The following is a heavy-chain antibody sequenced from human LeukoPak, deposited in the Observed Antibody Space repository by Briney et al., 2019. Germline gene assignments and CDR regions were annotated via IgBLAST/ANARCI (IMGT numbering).Heavy chain of an antibody. J-gene: IGHJ4*02. V-gene: IGHV1-69*13. CDR1: GGTFSSYA. CDR3: ASRGRGGVDTSIHLVPPDY. D-gene: IGHD5-18*01. CDR2: IIPIFGTA. Sequence: ASVKVSCKASGGTFSSYAISWVRQAPGQGLEWMGGIIPIFGTASYAQKFQGRVTITANESTSTAYMELSSLRSEDTAVYYCASRGRGGVDTSIHLVPPDYWGQATLVTVSS.